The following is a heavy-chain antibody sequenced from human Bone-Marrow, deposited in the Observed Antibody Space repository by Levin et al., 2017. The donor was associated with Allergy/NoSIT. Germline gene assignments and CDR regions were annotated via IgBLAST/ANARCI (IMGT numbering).Heavy chain of an antibody. Sequence: SCAASGFPVSHYYMTWVRQAPGKGLEWVSIIYRDGRTYYADSVQGRFTISRDESANMLYLQMDSLRPADTAVYYCATTYYVNPGQPRAGGALDVWRQGTMVTVSS. J-gene: IGHJ3*01. D-gene: IGHD3-10*02. V-gene: IGHV3-53*01. CDR3: ATTYYVNPGQPRAGGALDV. CDR1: GFPVSHYY. CDR2: IYRDGRT.